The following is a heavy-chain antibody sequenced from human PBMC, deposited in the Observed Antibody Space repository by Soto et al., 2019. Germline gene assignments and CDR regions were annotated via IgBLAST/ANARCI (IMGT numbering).Heavy chain of an antibody. J-gene: IGHJ4*02. D-gene: IGHD5-12*01. V-gene: IGHV3-7*01. CDR3: ARGGGWLTDY. Sequence: EVQLLESGGGLVQPGGSLRLSCAASGFTFRSFWMNWVRQVPGKGLEWVDTVNENGSENYYVDSVKGRFTVTRDNAKNTLYLQMNSLRVEDTAVYYCARGGGWLTDYWGQGTLVTVSS. CDR1: GFTFRSFW. CDR2: VNENGSEN.